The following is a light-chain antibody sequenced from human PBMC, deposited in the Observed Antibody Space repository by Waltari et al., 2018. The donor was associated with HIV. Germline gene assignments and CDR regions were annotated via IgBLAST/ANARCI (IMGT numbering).Light chain of an antibody. CDR2: AAS. CDR1: QSISSY. Sequence: DIQMTQSPSSLSASVGDRVTITCRASQSISSYLNWYQQKPGKAPKVLIYAASSLQSGVPSRFSGGGSGKDFTLTISSLQPEDFATYYCQQGYSTPLTFGGGTKVEIK. CDR3: QQGYSTPLT. J-gene: IGKJ4*01. V-gene: IGKV1-39*01.